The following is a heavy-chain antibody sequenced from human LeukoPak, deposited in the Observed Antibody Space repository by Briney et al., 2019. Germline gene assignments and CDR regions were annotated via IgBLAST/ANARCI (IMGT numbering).Heavy chain of an antibody. CDR2: IYYSEST. J-gene: IGHJ6*03. D-gene: IGHD5-18*01. Sequence: PSETLSLTCTVSGGSISSYYWSWIRQPPAKGLEGIGYIYYSESTNYKSSLKSRVTISVDTSKNQFSLKLSSVTAADTAVYYCARTTEGGYSYGYFYYYYMDVWGKGTTVTISS. CDR1: GGSISSYY. V-gene: IGHV4-59*01. CDR3: ARTTEGGYSYGYFYYYYMDV.